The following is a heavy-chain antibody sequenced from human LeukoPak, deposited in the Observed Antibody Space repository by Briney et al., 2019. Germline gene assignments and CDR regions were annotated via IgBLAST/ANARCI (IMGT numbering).Heavy chain of an antibody. CDR3: ASLRLVSGSYSDFDY. V-gene: IGHV3-23*01. CDR2: ISPSGGTT. D-gene: IGHD1-26*01. Sequence: GGSLRLSCAASGFAFTSYAMSWVRQAPGMGLEWVSAISPSGGTTYYADSVKGRFTISRDNSKNTLYLQMNSLRAEDTAVYYCASLRLVSGSYSDFDYWGQGTLVTVSS. J-gene: IGHJ4*02. CDR1: GFAFTSYA.